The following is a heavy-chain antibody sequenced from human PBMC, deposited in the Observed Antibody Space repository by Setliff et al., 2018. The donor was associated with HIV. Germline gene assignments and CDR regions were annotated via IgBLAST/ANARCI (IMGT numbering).Heavy chain of an antibody. V-gene: IGHV1-3*04. CDR3: ARPQHLVDDTFNF. Sequence: ASVMVSCKASGYTFTTYTIHWVRQAPGQGLEWMGRINTDNANTEYSQKFQGRVAITRDTSASTAYMELSSLRSEDTAVYFCARPQHLVDDTFNFWGQGTLVTVSS. CDR2: INTDNANT. J-gene: IGHJ3*01. CDR1: GYTFTTYT.